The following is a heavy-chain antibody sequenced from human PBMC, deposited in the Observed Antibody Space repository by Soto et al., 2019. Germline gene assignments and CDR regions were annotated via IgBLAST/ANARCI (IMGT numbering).Heavy chain of an antibody. CDR2: MYYSGST. Sequence: PSETLSLTCSVSGGSISSSSYYWAWIRQPPGEGLEWIGSMYYSGSTYYNTSLKSRVTMSVDTSKNQFSLELRSVAAADTALYYCARAGSRAFRSLEGVDPLDCWGQGSPDIVSA. CDR3: ARAGSRAFRSLEGVDPLDC. V-gene: IGHV4-39*01. CDR1: GGSISSSSYY. J-gene: IGHJ4*02. D-gene: IGHD3-3*01.